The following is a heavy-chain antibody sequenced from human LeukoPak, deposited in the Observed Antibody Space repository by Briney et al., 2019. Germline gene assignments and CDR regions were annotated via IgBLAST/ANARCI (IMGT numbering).Heavy chain of an antibody. V-gene: IGHV3-64*02. CDR2: INTDGRIT. Sequence: PGGSLRLSCVASGFSFRNYAIHWVRQAPGKGLEYVSVINTDGRITYYADSVKGRFTISRDNSKNTVYLQMGSLRGEDMAVYYCTRDGGNFCDFDYWGQGALVTVSS. CDR1: GFSFRNYA. D-gene: IGHD1-7*01. CDR3: TRDGGNFCDFDY. J-gene: IGHJ4*02.